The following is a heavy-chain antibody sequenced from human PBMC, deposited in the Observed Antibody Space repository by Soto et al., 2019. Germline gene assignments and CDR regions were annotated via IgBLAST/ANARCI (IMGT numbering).Heavy chain of an antibody. Sequence: QGKLVQSGPEVKKPGASVRVSCKASGYSFSGYDITWVRQAPGQGLECLGWVSTSIVSTMSAENIQGRLSMTTDTSTATVYMELRGLRSDDTAVYYCARDSGSALYGEDALDICGQGTMVTVSS. CDR2: VSTSIVST. J-gene: IGHJ3*02. D-gene: IGHD3-10*01. V-gene: IGHV1-18*04. CDR3: ARDSGSALYGEDALDI. CDR1: GYSFSGYD.